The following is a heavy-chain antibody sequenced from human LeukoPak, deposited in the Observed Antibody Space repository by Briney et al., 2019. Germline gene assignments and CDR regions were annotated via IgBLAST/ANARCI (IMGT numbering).Heavy chain of an antibody. CDR2: VYYSGST. CDR3: ARDEAVGTFDY. J-gene: IGHJ4*02. D-gene: IGHD1-26*01. CDR1: GDFITAYY. V-gene: IGHV4-59*01. Sequence: SETLSLTCTVSGDFITAYYWSWIRQPPGKGLEWIGYVYYSGSTEYNPSLRSRVTISLERSKHQFSLKLTSVTAADTAVYYCARDEAVGTFDYWGQGTLVTVSS.